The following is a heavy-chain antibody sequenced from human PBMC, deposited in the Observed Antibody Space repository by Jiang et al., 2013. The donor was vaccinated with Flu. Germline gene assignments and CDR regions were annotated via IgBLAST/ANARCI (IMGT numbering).Heavy chain of an antibody. V-gene: IGHV6-1*01. CDR3: ASENSGSLN. CDR1: GDSIFSNTAA. D-gene: IGHD1-26*01. Sequence: SQTLSLTCAISGDSIFSNTAAWNWIRKSPSRGPEWLGRTYYRSKWYNDYALFMESRITISPDTSKNQFSLQLNSVTPEDTAVYYCASENSGSLNWGQGTLVTSPQ. J-gene: IGHJ4*02. CDR2: TYYRSKWYN.